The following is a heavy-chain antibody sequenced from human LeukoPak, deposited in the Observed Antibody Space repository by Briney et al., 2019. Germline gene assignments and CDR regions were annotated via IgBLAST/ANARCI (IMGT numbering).Heavy chain of an antibody. CDR1: GYTFTSYG. J-gene: IGHJ4*02. D-gene: IGHD1-1*01. V-gene: IGHV1-18*01. CDR3: ARSPTKRVNEDY. Sequence: ASVKVSCKASGYTFTSYGISCVRQAPGQGLEWMGWISAYNGNTNYAQKLQGRVTMTTDTSTSTAYMELRSLRSDDTAVYYCARSPTKRVNEDYWGQGTLVTVSS. CDR2: ISAYNGNT.